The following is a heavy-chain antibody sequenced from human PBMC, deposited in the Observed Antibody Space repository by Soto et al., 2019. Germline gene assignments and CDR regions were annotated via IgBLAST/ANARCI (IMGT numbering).Heavy chain of an antibody. CDR1: GFSFSSYA. Sequence: EVQLLESGGGLVEPGGSLRLSCTASGFSFSSYAMTWVRQAPGKGLEWVSSTTDDGGRTFYADSVKGRFTISRDNSNNRLDLQMNSLGAEDTALYYWGKGGGFGTGAYYNVAYWGQGTLVTVSS. D-gene: IGHD3-10*01. CDR2: TTDDGGRT. CDR3: GKGGGFGTGAYYNVAY. V-gene: IGHV3-23*01. J-gene: IGHJ4*02.